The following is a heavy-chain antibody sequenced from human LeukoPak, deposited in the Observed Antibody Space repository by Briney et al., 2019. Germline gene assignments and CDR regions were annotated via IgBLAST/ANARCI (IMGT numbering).Heavy chain of an antibody. V-gene: IGHV3-74*03. CDR2: ISSDGRTT. CDR1: GFTFIRYW. CDR3: ARDDSSGIDY. D-gene: IGHD6-19*01. Sequence: GGSLRLSCAASGFTFIRYWMYWVRQVPGKGLVSVSRISSDGRTTTYADSVKGRFTVSRDNAKNTLYLQMNSLRAEDTAVYHCARDDSSGIDYWGQGTLVTVSS. J-gene: IGHJ4*02.